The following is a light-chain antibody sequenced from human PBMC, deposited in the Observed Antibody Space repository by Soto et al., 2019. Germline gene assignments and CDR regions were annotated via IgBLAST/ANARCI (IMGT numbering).Light chain of an antibody. V-gene: IGKV3-20*01. CDR3: QQYLSLPVT. CDR2: GAS. J-gene: IGKJ2*01. Sequence: EVVLTQSPGTLSLSPGERATLSCRAGQTVTSNYLAWYQQKPGQAPRLLIYGASSRATDIPHRFSGSGSGTDFTLTISRLEPEDFALYYCQQYLSLPVTFGQGTKLEIK. CDR1: QTVTSNY.